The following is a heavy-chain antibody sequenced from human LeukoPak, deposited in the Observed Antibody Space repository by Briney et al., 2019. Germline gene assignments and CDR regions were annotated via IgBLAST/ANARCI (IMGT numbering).Heavy chain of an antibody. J-gene: IGHJ4*02. CDR3: ATEGFGDIVVVPAAIPVYFDY. D-gene: IGHD2-2*01. Sequence: GASVKVSCKVSGYTLTELSMHWVRQAPGKGLEWMGGFDPEDGETIYAQKFQGRVTMTEDTSTDTAYMELSSLRSEDTAVYYCATEGFGDIVVVPAAIPVYFDYWGQGTLVTVSS. CDR2: FDPEDGET. V-gene: IGHV1-24*01. CDR1: GYTLTELS.